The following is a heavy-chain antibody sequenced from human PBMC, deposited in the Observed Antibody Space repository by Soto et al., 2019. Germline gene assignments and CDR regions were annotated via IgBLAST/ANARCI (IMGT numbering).Heavy chain of an antibody. Sequence: SETLSLSCAVSGGSISSGGYSWCWIRQPPGKGLEWIAYIYHSGSTYYNPSLKSRVTISVDRSKNQFSLKLNSMTAADTAVYYCACDYSATSGYSPDPRGHGTPVTSPQ. CDR1: GGSISSGGYS. V-gene: IGHV4-30-2*01. CDR3: ACDYSATSGYSPDP. CDR2: IYHSGST. J-gene: IGHJ5*02. D-gene: IGHD2-2*02.